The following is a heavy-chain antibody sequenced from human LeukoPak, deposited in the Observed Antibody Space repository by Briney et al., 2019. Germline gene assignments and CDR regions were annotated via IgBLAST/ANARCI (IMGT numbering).Heavy chain of an antibody. CDR1: GFSFSTYW. J-gene: IGHJ4*02. Sequence: GGSLRLSCAASGFSFSTYWMTWVRQAPGKGLEWVANMKQDGSEKYYLDSVKGRFTISRDNAKNSLYLQMNSLRAEDSAVYYCARYCTFRTCSGTKFDYWGQGTLVTVSS. V-gene: IGHV3-7*01. CDR2: MKQDGSEK. CDR3: ARYCTFRTCSGTKFDY. D-gene: IGHD1-1*01.